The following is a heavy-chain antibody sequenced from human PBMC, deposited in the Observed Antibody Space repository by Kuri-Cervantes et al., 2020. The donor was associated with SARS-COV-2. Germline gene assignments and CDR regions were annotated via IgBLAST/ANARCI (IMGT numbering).Heavy chain of an antibody. J-gene: IGHJ4*02. CDR3: ARDRRGDY. D-gene: IGHD3-10*01. V-gene: IGHV3-30*03. CDR1: GFTFSSYG. CDR2: ISYDGSNK. Sequence: GESLKISCAASGFTFSSYGMHWVRQAPGKGLEWVAVISYDGSNKYYADSVKGRFTISRDNSKNTLYLQMNSLRAEDTAVYYCARDRRGDYWGQGTLVTVSS.